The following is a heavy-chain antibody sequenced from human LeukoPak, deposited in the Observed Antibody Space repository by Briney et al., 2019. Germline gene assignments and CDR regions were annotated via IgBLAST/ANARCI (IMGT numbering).Heavy chain of an antibody. D-gene: IGHD1-20*01. CDR3: ARDESITGTPLSQYYGMDV. CDR1: GGSISSGGYY. Sequence: SQTLSLTCTVSGGSISSGGYYWGWIRQHPGKGLEWIGYIYYSGSTYYNPSLKSRVTISVDTSKNQFSLKLSSVTAADTAVYYCARDESITGTPLSQYYGMDVWGQGTTVTVSS. CDR2: IYYSGST. V-gene: IGHV4-31*03. J-gene: IGHJ6*02.